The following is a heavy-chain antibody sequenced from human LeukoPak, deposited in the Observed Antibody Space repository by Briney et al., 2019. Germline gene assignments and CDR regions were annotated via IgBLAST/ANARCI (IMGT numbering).Heavy chain of an antibody. J-gene: IGHJ6*03. Sequence: SETLSLTCTVSGGSISNYYWTWIRQPPGKGLEWIGYISYSGSTKDNPSLKSRVTISIDTSENQFSLKLSSVTAADTAVYYCARVHYFDSSGYYSSTYYYYMDVWGKGTTVTVSS. V-gene: IGHV4-59*01. CDR2: ISYSGST. CDR1: GGSISNYY. D-gene: IGHD3-22*01. CDR3: ARVHYFDSSGYYSSTYYYYMDV.